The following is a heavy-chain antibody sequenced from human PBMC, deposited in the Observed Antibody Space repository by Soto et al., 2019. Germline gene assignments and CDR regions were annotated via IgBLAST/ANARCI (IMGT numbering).Heavy chain of an antibody. Sequence: QVQLRESGPGLVKPSQALSLVCSVSGDSITSGGYYWTWLRQRPGKGLEWIGYIYFTGSAYYNQSLKSRMTVSVDTSKNQLSLRLSFVTAADTAFYYCARERVLRSGWFDPWGQGTLVTVSS. CDR3: ARERVLRSGWFDP. J-gene: IGHJ5*02. V-gene: IGHV4-31*03. CDR2: IYFTGSA. D-gene: IGHD1-26*01. CDR1: GDSITSGGYY.